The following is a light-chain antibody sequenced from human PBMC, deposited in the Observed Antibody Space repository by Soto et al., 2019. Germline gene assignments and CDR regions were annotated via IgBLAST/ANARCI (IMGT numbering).Light chain of an antibody. CDR2: SNN. CDR3: AAWDDSMNGHMV. J-gene: IGLJ3*02. CDR1: TSNIGSNT. V-gene: IGLV1-44*01. Sequence: QSVLTQPPSASGTPGQRVTISCSGSTSNIGSNTVNWYQQLPGTAPTLLISSNNQRPSGVPDRFSGSKSGTSTSLAISGLQYEDEADYYWAAWDDSMNGHMVFGGGTQLTVL.